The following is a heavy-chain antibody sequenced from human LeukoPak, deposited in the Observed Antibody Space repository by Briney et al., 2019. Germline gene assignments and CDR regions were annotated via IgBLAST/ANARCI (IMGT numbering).Heavy chain of an antibody. J-gene: IGHJ6*03. CDR3: ARDPAYDSSGYSSYYYMDV. V-gene: IGHV4-59*01. CDR1: GGSISSYY. D-gene: IGHD3-22*01. Sequence: SETLSLTCTVSGGSISSYYWSWIRQPPGKGLEWIGYIYYSGSTNYNPSLKSRVTISVDTSKNQFSLKLSSVTAADTAVYYCARDPAYDSSGYSSYYYMDVWGKGTTVTVSS. CDR2: IYYSGST.